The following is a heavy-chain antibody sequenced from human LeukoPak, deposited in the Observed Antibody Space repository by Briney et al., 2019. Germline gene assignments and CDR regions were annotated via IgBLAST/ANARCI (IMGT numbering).Heavy chain of an antibody. CDR3: ARGQVTTVTGLASFDI. CDR1: GFTFSSYE. Sequence: QPGGSLRLSCAASGFTFSSYEMNWVRQAPGKGLEWVANIKHDESEKYYVDSVKGRFSISRDNAKNSLYLQMNSLRAEDTAIYFCARGQVTTVTGLASFDIWGQGAMVTVSS. D-gene: IGHD4-17*01. J-gene: IGHJ3*02. CDR2: IKHDESEK. V-gene: IGHV3-7*04.